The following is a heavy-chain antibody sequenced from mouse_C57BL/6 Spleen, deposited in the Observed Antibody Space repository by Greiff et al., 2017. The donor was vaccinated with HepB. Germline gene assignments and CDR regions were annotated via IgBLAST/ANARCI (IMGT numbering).Heavy chain of an antibody. J-gene: IGHJ2*01. CDR2: INPGSGGT. D-gene: IGHD4-1*01. Sequence: QVQLQQSGAELVRPGTSVKVSCKASGYAFTNYLIEWVKQRPGQGLEWIGVINPGSGGTNYNEKFKGKATLTADKSSSTAYMQLSSLTSEDSAVYFCARSAGQLGRLDYWGQGTTLTVSS. CDR1: GYAFTNYL. V-gene: IGHV1-54*01. CDR3: ARSAGQLGRLDY.